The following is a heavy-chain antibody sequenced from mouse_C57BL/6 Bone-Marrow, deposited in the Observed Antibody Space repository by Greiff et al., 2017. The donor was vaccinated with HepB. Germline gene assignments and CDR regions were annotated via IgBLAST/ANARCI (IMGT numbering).Heavy chain of an antibody. J-gene: IGHJ4*01. V-gene: IGHV1-55*01. CDR1: GYTFTSYW. CDR2: IYPGSGST. Sequence: QVQLKESGAELVKPGASVKMSCKASGYTFTSYWITWVKQRPGQGLEWIGDIYPGSGSTNYNEKFKSKATLTVDTSSSTAYMQLSSLTSEDSAVYYCAGYYYAMDYWGQGTSVTVSS. CDR3: AGYYYAMDY.